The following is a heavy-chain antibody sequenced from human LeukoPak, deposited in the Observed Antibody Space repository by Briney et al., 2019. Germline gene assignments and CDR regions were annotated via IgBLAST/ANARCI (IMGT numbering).Heavy chain of an antibody. CDR3: ATGIVVVTGGLDY. CDR1: GFTVSSTY. J-gene: IGHJ4*02. Sequence: PGGSLRLSCAASGFTVSSTYTSWVRQAPGKGLEWVSNIYTDGTIYYADSVKGRFTISRHSSKNTLYLQMNSLRAEDTALYYCATGIVVVTGGLDYWGQGTLVTVSS. D-gene: IGHD2-21*02. CDR2: IYTDGTI. V-gene: IGHV3-53*04.